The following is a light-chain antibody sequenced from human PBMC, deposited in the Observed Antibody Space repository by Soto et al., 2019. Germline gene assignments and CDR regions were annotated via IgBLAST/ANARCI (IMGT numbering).Light chain of an antibody. Sequence: EIVLTQSPGTLSLSPGERATLSCRASQSVSSSYLAWYQQKPGQAPRLLIYGASSRATGIPDRFSGSGSGTDVTLTISRLEPEDCAVYSCQRYGSSSYTVGQGTKLEIK. J-gene: IGKJ2*01. CDR1: QSVSSSY. CDR2: GAS. V-gene: IGKV3-20*01. CDR3: QRYGSSSYT.